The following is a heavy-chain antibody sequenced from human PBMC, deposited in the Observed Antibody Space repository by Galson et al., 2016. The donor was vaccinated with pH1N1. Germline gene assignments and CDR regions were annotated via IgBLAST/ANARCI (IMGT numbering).Heavy chain of an antibody. Sequence: SVKVSCKASGYTFTRYYIHWVRQAPGQGPEWMGVIDPGSGTTVYAQKFQGRVTVTRDTPTSTVYMDMSSRGVPDTAVYYCAKFSGGYPPQAVAYWGQGTLLTVSS. CDR2: IDPGSGTT. CDR1: GYTFTRYY. J-gene: IGHJ4*02. CDR3: AKFSGGYPPQAVAY. V-gene: IGHV1-46*01. D-gene: IGHD6-25*01.